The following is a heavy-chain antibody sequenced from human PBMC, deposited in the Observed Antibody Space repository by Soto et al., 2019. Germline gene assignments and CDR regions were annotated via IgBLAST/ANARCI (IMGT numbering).Heavy chain of an antibody. CDR1: GGTFSSYA. CDR2: IIPIFGTA. D-gene: IGHD3-22*01. Sequence: QVQLVQSGAEVKKPGSSVKVSCKASGGTFSSYAISWVRQAPGQGLEWMGGIIPIFGTANYAQKFQGRVTTTQDKSTSTAYMELRGLRSEETAVYYCARCYDSSGYYYYYYGMDVWGQGTTVTVSS. CDR3: ARCYDSSGYYYYYYGMDV. J-gene: IGHJ6*02. V-gene: IGHV1-69*06.